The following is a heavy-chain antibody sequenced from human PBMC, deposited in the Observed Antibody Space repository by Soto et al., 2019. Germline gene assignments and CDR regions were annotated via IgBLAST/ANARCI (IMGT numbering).Heavy chain of an antibody. CDR2: IWYDGSNK. CDR3: ARDRRPSSPLYYYYGMDV. J-gene: IGHJ6*02. V-gene: IGHV3-33*01. CDR1: GFTFSRYG. Sequence: VQLVESGGGVVQPGRSLRLSRAPSGFTFSRYGMHWVRQAPGKGLEWVAVIWYDGSNKYYADSVKGRFTISRDNSKNTLYLQMNSLRAEDTAVYYCARDRRPSSPLYYYYGMDVWGQGTTVTVSS. D-gene: IGHD6-13*01.